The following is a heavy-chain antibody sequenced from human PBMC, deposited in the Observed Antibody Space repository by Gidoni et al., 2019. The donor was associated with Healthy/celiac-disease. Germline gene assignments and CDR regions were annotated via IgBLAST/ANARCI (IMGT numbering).Heavy chain of an antibody. CDR3: AKGRGHCSGGSCSVDY. V-gene: IGHV3-30*18. CDR2: ISYDGSNK. Sequence: QVQLVESGGGVVQPGRSLRLSCAASGFTFSSYGMHWVRQAPGKGLEWVAVISYDGSNKYYADSVKGRFTISRDNSKNTLYLQMNSLRAEDTAVYYCAKGRGHCSGGSCSVDYWGQGTLVTVSS. D-gene: IGHD2-15*01. CDR1: GFTFSSYG. J-gene: IGHJ4*02.